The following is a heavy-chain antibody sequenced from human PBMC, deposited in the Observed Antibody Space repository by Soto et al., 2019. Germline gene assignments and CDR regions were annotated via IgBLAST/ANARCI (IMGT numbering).Heavy chain of an antibody. CDR2: IFHNGVT. D-gene: IGHD2-15*01. J-gene: IGHJ4*02. CDR1: GSSIFSGDW. V-gene: IGHV4-4*02. Sequence: PSETLSLSCAVSGSSIFSGDWWSWVRLPPGKGLEWIGEIFHNGVTNYDPSLRSRATISVDKSRSQVSLELTSLTAADTATYFCTGQFGLGYTLNYWGQGTQVTVSS. CDR3: TGQFGLGYTLNY.